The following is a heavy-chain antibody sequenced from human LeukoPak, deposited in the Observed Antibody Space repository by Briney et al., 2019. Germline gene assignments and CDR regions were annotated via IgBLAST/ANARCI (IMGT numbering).Heavy chain of an antibody. J-gene: IGHJ4*02. D-gene: IGHD6-19*01. Sequence: PGGSLRLSCAASGFTFSSYSMNWVRQAPGKGLEWVSSISSSSSYIYYADSVKGRFTISRDNAKNSLYLQMNSLRAEDTAVYYCAKDLSSGWTRIFDYWGQGTLVTVSS. CDR1: GFTFSSYS. CDR2: ISSSSSYI. CDR3: AKDLSSGWTRIFDY. V-gene: IGHV3-21*01.